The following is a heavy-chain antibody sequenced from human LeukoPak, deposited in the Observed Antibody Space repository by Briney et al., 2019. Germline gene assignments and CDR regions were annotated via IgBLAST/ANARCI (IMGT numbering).Heavy chain of an antibody. V-gene: IGHV1-18*04. CDR2: ISAYNGNT. J-gene: IGHJ4*02. Sequence: ASVKVSCKASGYTFTGYYMHWVRQAPGQGLEWMGWISAYNGNTNYAQKLQGRVTMTTDTSTSTAYMELRSLRSDDTAVYYCARSDRRQYPRDYWGQGTLVTVSS. D-gene: IGHD2-2*01. CDR3: ARSDRRQYPRDY. CDR1: GYTFTGYY.